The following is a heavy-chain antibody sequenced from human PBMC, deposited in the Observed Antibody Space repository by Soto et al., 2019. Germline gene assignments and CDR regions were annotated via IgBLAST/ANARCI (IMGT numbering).Heavy chain of an antibody. D-gene: IGHD5-12*01. CDR3: AKESRGYSGYDYSYYYYYGMDV. J-gene: IGHJ6*02. V-gene: IGHV3-30*18. Sequence: GGALRLPRAASGFTLSNLGIHRVRQAQGQGVGGGGVISNDGGNKYYADSVKGRFTISRDNSKNTLYLQMNSLRAEDTAVYYCAKESRGYSGYDYSYYYYYGMDVWGQGTTVTVSS. CDR1: GFTLSNLG. CDR2: ISNDGGNK.